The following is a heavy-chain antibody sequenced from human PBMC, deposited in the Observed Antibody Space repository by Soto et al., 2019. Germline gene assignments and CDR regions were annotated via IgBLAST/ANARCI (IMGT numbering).Heavy chain of an antibody. D-gene: IGHD2-2*01. V-gene: IGHV4-4*07. CDR2: ISHTGTT. CDR3: ARVISSRDEYFDY. CDR1: GASISGFY. J-gene: IGHJ4*02. Sequence: SETLSLTCTVSGASISGFYWSWIRKSAGKGLEWIGEISHTGTTNYNPSLKSRVTMSVDKPKNQFSLNLTSVTAADTAVYYCARVISSRDEYFDYWGQGTVVTVSS.